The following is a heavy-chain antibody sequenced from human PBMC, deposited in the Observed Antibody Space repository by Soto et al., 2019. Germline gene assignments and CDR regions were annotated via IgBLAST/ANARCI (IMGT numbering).Heavy chain of an antibody. Sequence: GASVKVSCKASGYTFTGYGISWVRQAPGQGLEWMGWISAYNGNTNYAQKLQGRVTMTTDTSTSTAYMELRSLRSDDTAVYYCARDPYSSYYYGSGSSTFDYWGQGTLVTVSS. CDR2: ISAYNGNT. CDR1: GYTFTGYG. V-gene: IGHV1-18*01. CDR3: ARDPYSSYYYGSGSSTFDY. J-gene: IGHJ4*02. D-gene: IGHD3-10*01.